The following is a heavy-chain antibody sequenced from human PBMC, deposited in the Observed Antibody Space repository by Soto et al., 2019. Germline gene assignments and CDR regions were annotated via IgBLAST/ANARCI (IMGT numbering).Heavy chain of an antibody. CDR1: GLAFRNKD. D-gene: IGHD3-10*01. CDR2: ISHDNRNI. V-gene: IGHV3-30*18. Sequence: QLKLVESGGGVVQPGRSLRLSCAAPGLAFRNKDMHWVRQAPGKGLEWVAVISHDNRNIFYGDSVKGRFTVSRDNSKNTLFLEMNSLGAEDTAVYFCAKLVDKTLDDFWGLGTLVAVSS. J-gene: IGHJ4*02. CDR3: AKLVDKTLDDF.